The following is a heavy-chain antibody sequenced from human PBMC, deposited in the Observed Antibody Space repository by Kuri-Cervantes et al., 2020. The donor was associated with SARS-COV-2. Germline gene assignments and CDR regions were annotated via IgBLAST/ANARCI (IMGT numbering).Heavy chain of an antibody. CDR1: GFTFSSYA. CDR3: ARYCTSISCESAIDF. J-gene: IGHJ4*02. V-gene: IGHV3-23*01. CDR2: ISGSGGST. Sequence: GESLKISCAASGFTFSSYAMSWVRQAPGKGLEWVSAISGSGGSTYYADSVKGRFTISRGNSKNTLYLQMNSLTAEDTAVYYCARYCTSISCESAIDFWGQGTLVTVSS. D-gene: IGHD2-2*01.